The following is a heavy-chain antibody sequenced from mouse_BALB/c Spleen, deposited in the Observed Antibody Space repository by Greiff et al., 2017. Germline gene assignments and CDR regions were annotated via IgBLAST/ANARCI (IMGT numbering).Heavy chain of an antibody. CDR3: ARTVRDY. CDR2: ISSGGSYT. Sequence: EVMLVESGGDLVKPGGSLKLSCAASGFTFRSYGMSWVRQTPDKRLEWVATISSGGSYTYYPDSVKGRFTISRDNAKNTLYLQMSSLKSEDTAMYYCARTVRDYWGQGTSVTVSS. V-gene: IGHV5-6*01. CDR1: GFTFRSYG. J-gene: IGHJ4*01.